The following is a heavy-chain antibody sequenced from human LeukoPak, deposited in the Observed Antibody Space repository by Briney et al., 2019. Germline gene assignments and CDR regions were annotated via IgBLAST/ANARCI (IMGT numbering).Heavy chain of an antibody. CDR2: INPSGGST. Sequence: GASVKVSCKASGYTFINNWMHWVRQAPGQGLEWMGIINPSGGSTSYAQKFQGRVTMTRDMSTSTVYMELSSLRSEDTAVYYCARTPAAGSLHFDYWGQGTLVTVSS. CDR1: GYTFINNW. J-gene: IGHJ4*02. D-gene: IGHD6-13*01. V-gene: IGHV1-46*01. CDR3: ARTPAAGSLHFDY.